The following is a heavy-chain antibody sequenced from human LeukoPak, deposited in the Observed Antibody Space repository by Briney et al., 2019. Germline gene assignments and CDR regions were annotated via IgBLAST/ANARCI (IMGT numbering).Heavy chain of an antibody. Sequence: PGGSLRPSCAAPGFTFSSYAMSWVRQAPGKGLDWVSAISGSGGSTYYADSVKGRFTISRDNSKNTLYLQMNSLRAEDTAVYYCATEPPNYDILTGQLLRDYWGQGTLVTVSS. CDR1: GFTFSSYA. J-gene: IGHJ4*02. CDR3: ATEPPNYDILTGQLLRDY. CDR2: ISGSGGST. V-gene: IGHV3-23*01. D-gene: IGHD3-9*01.